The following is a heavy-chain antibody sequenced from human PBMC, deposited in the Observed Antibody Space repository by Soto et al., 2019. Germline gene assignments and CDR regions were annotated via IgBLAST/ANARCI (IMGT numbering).Heavy chain of an antibody. CDR2: INPNSGGT. V-gene: IGHV1-2*02. CDR3: ARLGRVAAAALKGYGMDV. Sequence: ASVKVSCKASGYTFTGYYMHWVLQAPGQGLEWMGWINPNSGGTNYAQKFQGRVTMTRDTSISTAYMELSRLRSDDTAVYYCARLGRVAAAALKGYGMDVWGQGTTVTVSS. D-gene: IGHD6-13*01. J-gene: IGHJ6*02. CDR1: GYTFTGYY.